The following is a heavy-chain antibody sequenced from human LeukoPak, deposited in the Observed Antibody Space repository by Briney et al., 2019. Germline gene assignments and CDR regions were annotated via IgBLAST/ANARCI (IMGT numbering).Heavy chain of an antibody. V-gene: IGHV1-18*01. Sequence: ASVKVSCKASGYTFTTYGISWVRQAPGQGLEWMGWISVYSGNTKYAQKLQGRVTMTTDTSTSTAYTELRSLRSDDTAVYYCARVGGYYDSSGPWVYYMDVWGKGTTVTVSS. D-gene: IGHD3-22*01. J-gene: IGHJ6*03. CDR2: ISVYSGNT. CDR3: ARVGGYYDSSGPWVYYMDV. CDR1: GYTFTTYG.